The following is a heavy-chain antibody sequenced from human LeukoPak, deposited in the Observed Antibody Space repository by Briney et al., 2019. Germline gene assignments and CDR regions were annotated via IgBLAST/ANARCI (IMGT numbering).Heavy chain of an antibody. CDR1: GFTLSSYW. D-gene: IGHD3-10*01. J-gene: IGHJ4*02. CDR2: INSDGSST. CDR3: ANNEWFGEFYFDY. Sequence: GGSLRLSCAASGFTLSSYWMHWVRHTPGMGLVWVSRINSDGSSTSYADSVKGRFTISRDNAKNTLYLQMNSLRAEDTAVYYCANNEWFGEFYFDYWGQGTLVTVSS. V-gene: IGHV3-74*01.